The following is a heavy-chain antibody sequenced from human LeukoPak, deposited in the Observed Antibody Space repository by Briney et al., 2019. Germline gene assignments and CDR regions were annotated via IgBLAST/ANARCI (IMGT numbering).Heavy chain of an antibody. V-gene: IGHV4-59*01. Sequence: SETLSLTCTVSGGSISSYYWSWIRQPPGKGLEWIGCIYYSGSTNYNPSLKSRVAISVDTSKNQFSLKLSSVTAADTAVYYCATTSTGDYYYYYMDVWGKGTTVTVSS. CDR1: GGSISSYY. D-gene: IGHD2-8*02. J-gene: IGHJ6*03. CDR2: IYYSGST. CDR3: ATTSTGDYYYYYMDV.